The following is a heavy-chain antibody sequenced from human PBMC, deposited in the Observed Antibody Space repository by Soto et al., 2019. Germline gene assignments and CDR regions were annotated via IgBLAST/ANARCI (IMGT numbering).Heavy chain of an antibody. CDR2: ISAYNGNT. D-gene: IGHD2-8*01. CDR3: ARNEGDIVLMVYANPLDY. J-gene: IGHJ4*02. CDR1: GYTFTSYG. V-gene: IGHV1-18*04. Sequence: VASVKVSCKASGYTFTSYGISWVRQAPGQGLEWMGWISAYNGNTNYAQKLQGRVTMTTDTSTSTAYMELRSLRSDDAAVYYCARNEGDIVLMVYANPLDYWGQGTLVTVSS.